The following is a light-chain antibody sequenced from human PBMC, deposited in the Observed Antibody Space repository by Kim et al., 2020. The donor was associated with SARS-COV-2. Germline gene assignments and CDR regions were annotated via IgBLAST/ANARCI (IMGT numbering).Light chain of an antibody. V-gene: IGLV7-46*01. CDR3: LLSYSGARV. CDR2: DTN. J-gene: IGLJ2*01. Sequence: PGGTVQLTWGSSSGAGTSGHYPYWFQQRPGQAPTTLIYDTNNKRSWTPARFSGSLLGGKAALTLSGAQPEDEAEYYCLLSYSGARVFGGGTQLTVL. CDR1: SGAGTSGHY.